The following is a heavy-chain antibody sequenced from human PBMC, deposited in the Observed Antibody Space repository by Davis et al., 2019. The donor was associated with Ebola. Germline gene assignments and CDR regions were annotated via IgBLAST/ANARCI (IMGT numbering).Heavy chain of an antibody. V-gene: IGHV1-46*01. Sequence: ASVKVSCKASGYTFTSYYMHWVRQAPGQGLEWMGIINPSGGSTSYAQKFQGRVTMTRDTSTSTVYMELSRLRSEDTAVYYCASAHQPLRTLYYFDYWGQGTLVTVSS. CDR3: ASAHQPLRTLYYFDY. J-gene: IGHJ4*02. CDR2: INPSGGST. CDR1: GYTFTSYY. D-gene: IGHD2-8*01.